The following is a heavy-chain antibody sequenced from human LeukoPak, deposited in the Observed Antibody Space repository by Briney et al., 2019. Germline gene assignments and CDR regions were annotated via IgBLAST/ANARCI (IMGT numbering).Heavy chain of an antibody. V-gene: IGHV4-4*07. D-gene: IGHD6-19*01. Sequence: SSETLSLTCTVSGGSISNYYWNWIRQPAGKGLEWIGRIYATGSTNYNPSLKSRVTMSVDTSKNQFSLNLSSVTAADTAVYYCARDSSYSSGLDYWGQGTLVTVSS. J-gene: IGHJ4*02. CDR2: IYATGST. CDR1: GGSISNYY. CDR3: ARDSSYSSGLDY.